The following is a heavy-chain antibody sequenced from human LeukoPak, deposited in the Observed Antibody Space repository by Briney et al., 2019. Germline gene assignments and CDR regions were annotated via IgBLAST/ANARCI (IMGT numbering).Heavy chain of an antibody. V-gene: IGHV1-18*04. CDR2: LNTYNGNT. D-gene: IGHD6-19*01. J-gene: IGHJ4*02. CDR3: ARQAGGYSSGWYQFHFDY. Sequence: GASVKVSCKASSYIFTTYGISWVRQAPGQGLEWTGWLNTYNGNTNYAQKLQGRVTMTTDTSTSTAYMDLRSLRSDDTAVYYCARQAGGYSSGWYQFHFDYWGQGTLVTVSS. CDR1: SYIFTTYG.